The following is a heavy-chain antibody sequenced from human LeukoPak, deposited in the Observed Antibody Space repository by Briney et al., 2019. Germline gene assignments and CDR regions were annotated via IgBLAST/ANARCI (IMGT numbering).Heavy chain of an antibody. CDR2: INYRGTT. CDR1: GVSIGTYY. V-gene: IGHV4-59*08. Sequence: PSETLSLTCSVSGVSIGTYYWSWVRQPPGKGLEWIGYINYRGTTSYNPSRKSRVTISVDTSKNQFFLNLRSATAADTAVYYCARLEDYVLEYWGLGTLVTVSS. J-gene: IGHJ4*02. D-gene: IGHD4-17*01. CDR3: ARLEDYVLEY.